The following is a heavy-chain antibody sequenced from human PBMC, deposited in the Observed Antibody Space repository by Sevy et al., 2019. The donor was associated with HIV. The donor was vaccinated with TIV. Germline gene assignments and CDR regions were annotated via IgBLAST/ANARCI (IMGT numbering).Heavy chain of an antibody. V-gene: IGHV3-23*01. CDR1: GFTFSSYA. D-gene: IGHD2-2*01. J-gene: IGHJ5*02. CDR2: ISGSGGST. Sequence: GVSLRLSCAASGFTFSSYAMSWVRQAPGKGLEWVSAISGSGGSTYYADSVKGRFTISRDNSKNTLYLQMNSLRAEDTAVYYCAKDGGKKVAAALNWFDPWGQGTLVTVSS. CDR3: AKDGGKKVAAALNWFDP.